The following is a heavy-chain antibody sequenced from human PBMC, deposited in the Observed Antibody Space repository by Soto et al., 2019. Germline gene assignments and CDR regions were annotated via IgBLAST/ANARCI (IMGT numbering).Heavy chain of an antibody. CDR3: ARSDPSGSYYDNWFAP. CDR1: GGSIISYF. Sequence: SETLSLTCTVSGGSIISYFWSWIRQPPGKGLEWIGHIYYSGNTNYNPSLKSRVTISVGTSKNQFSLKLSSVTAADTAVYYCARSDPSGSYYDNWFAPWGQGTLVTVSS. V-gene: IGHV4-59*01. D-gene: IGHD1-26*01. CDR2: IYYSGNT. J-gene: IGHJ5*02.